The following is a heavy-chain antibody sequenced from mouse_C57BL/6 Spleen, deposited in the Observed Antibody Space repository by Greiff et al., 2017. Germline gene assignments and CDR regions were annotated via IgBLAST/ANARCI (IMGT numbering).Heavy chain of an antibody. CDR3: ARYGLITTGFFDY. J-gene: IGHJ2*01. CDR1: GSSFTGYF. D-gene: IGHD1-1*01. V-gene: IGHV1-20*01. CDR2: ISPYNGDT. Sequence: EVQLQQSGPELVKPGDSVKISCKASGSSFTGYFMNWVMQSHGKSLEWIGRISPYNGDTFYNQKFKGKATLTVDKSSSTANMELRSLTSEVSAVYYCARYGLITTGFFDYWGKGTTLTVSS.